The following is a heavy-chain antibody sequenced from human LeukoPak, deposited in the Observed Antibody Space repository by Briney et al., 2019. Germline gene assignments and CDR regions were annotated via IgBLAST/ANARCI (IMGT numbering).Heavy chain of an antibody. CDR1: GYSFTSYW. V-gene: IGHV5-51*01. CDR2: IYPGDSDT. Sequence: GESLKISCKGSGYSFTSYWIGWVRQMPGKGLEWMGIIYPGDSDTRYSPSFQGQVTISADKSISTAYLQWSSLKASDTAMYYCARLDQHYSSGWSSDYYYYYYMDVWGKGTTVTVSS. D-gene: IGHD6-19*01. J-gene: IGHJ6*03. CDR3: ARLDQHYSSGWSSDYYYYYYMDV.